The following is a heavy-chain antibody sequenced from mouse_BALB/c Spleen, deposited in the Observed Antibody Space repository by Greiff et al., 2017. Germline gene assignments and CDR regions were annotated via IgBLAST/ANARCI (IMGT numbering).Heavy chain of an antibody. CDR2: ISSGGSYT. V-gene: IGHV5-6*01. D-gene: IGHD1-1*01. CDR3: ARSRDYGSSYDYAMDY. CDR1: GFTFSSYG. J-gene: IGHJ4*01. Sequence: EVMLVESGGDLVKPGGSLKLSCAASGFTFSSYGMSWVRQTPDKRLEWVATISSGGSYTYYPDSVKGRFTISRDNAKNTLYLQMSSLKSEDTAMYYCARSRDYGSSYDYAMDYWGQGTSVTVSS.